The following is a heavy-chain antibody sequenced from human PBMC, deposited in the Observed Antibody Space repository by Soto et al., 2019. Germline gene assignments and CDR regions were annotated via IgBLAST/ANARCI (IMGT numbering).Heavy chain of an antibody. J-gene: IGHJ6*02. CDR3: AHSPRRTISGLVGYYYYGMDV. D-gene: IGHD3-9*01. CDR1: GFSLSTSGVG. Sequence: QITLKESGPTLVKPTQTLTPTCTFSGFSLSTSGVGVGWIRQPPGKALEWLALIYWNDDKRYSPSLKSRLTITKDPSKNQVVLTMTNMDPVDTATYYCAHSPRRTISGLVGYYYYGMDVWGQGITVTVSS. CDR2: IYWNDDK. V-gene: IGHV2-5*01.